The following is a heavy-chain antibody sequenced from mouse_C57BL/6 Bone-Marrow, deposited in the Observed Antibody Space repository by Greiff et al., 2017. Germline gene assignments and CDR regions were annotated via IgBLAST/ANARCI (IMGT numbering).Heavy chain of an antibody. CDR2: IDPSDSYT. CDR1: GYTFTSYW. D-gene: IGHD4-1*01. Sequence: QVQLQQPGAELVRPGTSVKLSCKASGYTFTSYWMHWVKQRPGQGLEWIGVIDPSDSYTNYNQKFKGKATLSVDTSSSTAYMQLSSLTSEDSAVYYCVANWDWYCDVWGTGTTVTVSS. J-gene: IGHJ1*03. V-gene: IGHV1-59*01. CDR3: VANWDWYCDV.